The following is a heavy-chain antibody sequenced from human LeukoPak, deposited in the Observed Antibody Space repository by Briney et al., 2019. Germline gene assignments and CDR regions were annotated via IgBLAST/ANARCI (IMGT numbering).Heavy chain of an antibody. J-gene: IGHJ6*02. CDR1: GYSFTSYW. V-gene: IGHV5-10-1*01. Sequence: PGESLRISCKGSGYSFTSYWISWVRQMPGKGLEWMGRIDPSDSYTNYSPSFQGHVTISADKSISTAYLQWSSLKASDTAMYYCARHLYSSGWKYGMDVWGQGTTVTVSS. D-gene: IGHD6-19*01. CDR3: ARHLYSSGWKYGMDV. CDR2: IDPSDSYT.